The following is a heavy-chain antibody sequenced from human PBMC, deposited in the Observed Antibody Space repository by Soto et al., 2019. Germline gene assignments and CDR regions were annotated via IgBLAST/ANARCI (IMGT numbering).Heavy chain of an antibody. CDR1: GGSISSSSYY. CDR3: ARDRGFGELFFDY. CDR2: IYSSGST. D-gene: IGHD3-10*01. J-gene: IGHJ4*02. Sequence: SETLSLTCTVSGGSISSSSYYWGWIRQPPGKGLEWIGSIYSSGSTDYNPSLKKRATISVDTSKNQFSLKLSTVTAADTAVYYCARDRGFGELFFDYWGQGTLVTVSS. V-gene: IGHV4-39*07.